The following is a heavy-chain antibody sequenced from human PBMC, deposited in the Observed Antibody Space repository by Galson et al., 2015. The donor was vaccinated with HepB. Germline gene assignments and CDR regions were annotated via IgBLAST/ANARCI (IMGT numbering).Heavy chain of an antibody. J-gene: IGHJ6*03. D-gene: IGHD1-26*01. CDR3: ARGVKPQWELTLYSYMDV. CDR2: IIPFLGIA. Sequence: SVKVSCKASGGTFSNYAITWVRQAPGQGLEWMERIIPFLGIADYAQKFQGRVTITADKSTTTAYMEVRSLRSEDTAVYYCARGVKPQWELTLYSYMDVWGTGITVTVSS. CDR1: GGTFSNYA. V-gene: IGHV1-69*04.